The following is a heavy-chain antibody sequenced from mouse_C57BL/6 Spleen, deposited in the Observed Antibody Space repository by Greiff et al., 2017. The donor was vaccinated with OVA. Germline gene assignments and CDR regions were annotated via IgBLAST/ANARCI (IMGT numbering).Heavy chain of an antibody. CDR3: ASDDYGTMDY. Sequence: EVNLVESGGGLVKPGGSLKLSCAASGFTFSDYGMHWVRQAPEKGLEWVAYISSGSSTIYYADTVKGRFTISRDNAKNTLFLQMTSLRSEDTAMYYCASDDYGTMDYWGQGTSVTVSS. D-gene: IGHD2-4*01. J-gene: IGHJ4*01. CDR2: ISSGSSTI. CDR1: GFTFSDYG. V-gene: IGHV5-17*01.